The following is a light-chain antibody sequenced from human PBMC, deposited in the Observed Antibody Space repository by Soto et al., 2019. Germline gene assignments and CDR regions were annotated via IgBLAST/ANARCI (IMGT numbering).Light chain of an antibody. Sequence: QSVLTQPPSVSGAPGQRVTISCTGTISNIGAGCDVHWYQQLPGTAPKLLIYANSNRPSGVPDRFSGSKSGTSASLAITGLHAEDEADYYCQSYDSSLSVIFGGGTKLTVL. CDR2: ANS. CDR3: QSYDSSLSVI. V-gene: IGLV1-40*01. CDR1: ISNIGAGCD. J-gene: IGLJ2*01.